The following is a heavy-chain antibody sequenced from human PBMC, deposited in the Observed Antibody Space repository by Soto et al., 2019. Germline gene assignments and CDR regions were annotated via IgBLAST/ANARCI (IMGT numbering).Heavy chain of an antibody. CDR3: ARELGFSTPIDH. CDR2: TYYSTKWYN. D-gene: IGHD5-18*01. V-gene: IGHV6-1*01. Sequence: QIQLQQSGPGLVKPSQTLSLTCAISGDSVSSNSAAWNWIRQSPSRGLEWLGRTYYSTKWYNDYAVSMKSRIIITPDTSKNQFSLQLNSVTPEDTAVYYCARELGFSTPIDHWGQGTLVTVSS. J-gene: IGHJ4*02. CDR1: GDSVSSNSAA.